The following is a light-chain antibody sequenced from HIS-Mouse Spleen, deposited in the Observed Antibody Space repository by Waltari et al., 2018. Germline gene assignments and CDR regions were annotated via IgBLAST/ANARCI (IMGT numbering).Light chain of an antibody. Sequence: QSALTQPASVSGSPGQSITISCTGTSSDVGSYNLVSWYQQHPGKAPKPMIYEGSKRPSGGSNRFSGSKSGNTASLTISGLQAEDEADYYCCSYAGSSTYWVFGGGTKLTVL. CDR2: EGS. CDR1: SSDVGSYNL. V-gene: IGLV2-23*01. J-gene: IGLJ3*02. CDR3: CSYAGSSTYWV.